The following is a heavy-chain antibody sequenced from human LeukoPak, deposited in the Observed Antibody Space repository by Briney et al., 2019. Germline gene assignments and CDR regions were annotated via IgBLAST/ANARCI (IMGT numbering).Heavy chain of an antibody. CDR1: GFTFSSYG. Sequence: GGSLRLSCAASGFTFSSYGMHLVRQAPGKGLEWVAFIRYDGSNKYYADSVKGRFTISRDNSKNTLYLQMNSLRAEDTAVYYCAKGRIVVVPAASDYWGQGTLVTVSS. D-gene: IGHD2-2*01. CDR3: AKGRIVVVPAASDY. CDR2: IRYDGSNK. V-gene: IGHV3-30*02. J-gene: IGHJ4*02.